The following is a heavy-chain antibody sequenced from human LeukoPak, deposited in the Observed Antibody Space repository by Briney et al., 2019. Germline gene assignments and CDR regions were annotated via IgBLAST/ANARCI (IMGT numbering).Heavy chain of an antibody. J-gene: IGHJ5*02. V-gene: IGHV5-51*01. CDR3: ARRSPTDWFDP. CDR2: IYPRDSDT. Sequence: GESLKISCKASGYSFPDYWIGWVRQMPGEGLELMGIIYPRDSDTRYSPSFEGQVTISADKSIRTTYLQWSSLEASDSGMYYCARRSPTDWFDPWGQGTLVTVSS. CDR1: GYSFPDYW.